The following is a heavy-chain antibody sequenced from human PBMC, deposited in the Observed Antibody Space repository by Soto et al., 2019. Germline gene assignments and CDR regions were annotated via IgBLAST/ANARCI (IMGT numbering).Heavy chain of an antibody. CDR2: IIPILGIA. V-gene: IGHV1-69*02. J-gene: IGHJ6*02. CDR1: GGTFSSYT. Sequence: QVQLVHSGAEVKKPGSSVKVSCKASGGTFSSYTISWVRQAPGQGLEWMGRIIPILGIANYAQKFQGRVTITADKPTSTAYIELRSLRSEDTAVYYSATEGGTTVGPHNYYYYPIDVSGHGTTLTLSS. D-gene: IGHD4-17*01. CDR3: ATEGGTTVGPHNYYYYPIDV.